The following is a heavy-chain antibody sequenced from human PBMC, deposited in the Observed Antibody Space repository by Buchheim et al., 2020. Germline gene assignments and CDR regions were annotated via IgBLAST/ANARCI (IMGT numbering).Heavy chain of an antibody. CDR2: IYYSGST. Sequence: QLQLQESGPGLVKPSETLSLTCTVSGGSISSSSYYWGWIRQPPGKGLEWIGSIYYSGSTYYNPSLTSRVTISVDTSKNQFSLKLSSVTAADTAVYYCARHKTVTTYYYYYGMDVWGQGTT. CDR3: ARHKTVTTYYYYYGMDV. V-gene: IGHV4-39*01. J-gene: IGHJ6*02. D-gene: IGHD4-17*01. CDR1: GGSISSSSYY.